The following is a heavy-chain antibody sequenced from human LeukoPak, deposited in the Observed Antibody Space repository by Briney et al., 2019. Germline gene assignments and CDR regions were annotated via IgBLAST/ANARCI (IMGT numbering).Heavy chain of an antibody. D-gene: IGHD2-2*01. CDR1: GYTFTSYG. CDR3: AREGEDIVVVPAAAPFSYGMDV. J-gene: IGHJ6*02. CDR2: INPSGGST. Sequence: VASVKVSCKASGYTFTSYGISWVRQAPGQGLEWMGIINPSGGSTSYAQKFQGRVTMTRDTSTSTVYMELSSLRSEDTAVYYCAREGEDIVVVPAAAPFSYGMDVWGQGTTVTVSS. V-gene: IGHV1-46*01.